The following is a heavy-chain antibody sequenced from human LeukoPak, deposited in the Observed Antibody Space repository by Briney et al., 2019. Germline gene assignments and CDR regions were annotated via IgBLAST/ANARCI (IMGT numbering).Heavy chain of an antibody. CDR1: GFAFSTYA. Sequence: GGSLRLSCEASGFAFSTYAMSWVRQAPGKGLQWVSGISSSDGGSYYTGSVEGRFAISRDNSKNTVYFQMNNLRAEDTAVYYCAKCMSESGVCLNFDHWGQGTLVAVSS. CDR3: AKCMSESGVCLNFDH. CDR2: ISSSDGGS. V-gene: IGHV3-23*01. J-gene: IGHJ4*02. D-gene: IGHD2-8*02.